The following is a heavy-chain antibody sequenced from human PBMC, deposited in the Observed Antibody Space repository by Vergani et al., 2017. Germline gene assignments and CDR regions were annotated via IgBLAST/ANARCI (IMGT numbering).Heavy chain of an antibody. Sequence: QLQLQESGSGLVKPSQTLSLTCAVSGDSITNGGFSWNWIRQPPGKGPEWIGYIYYSGSTYYNPSLKSRVTISVDTSKNQFSLKLSSVTAADTAVYYCASNANYYDSSGDFDYWGQGTLVTVSS. CDR3: ASNANYYDSSGDFDY. V-gene: IGHV4-30-2*05. CDR2: IYYSGST. D-gene: IGHD3-22*01. CDR1: GDSITNGGFS. J-gene: IGHJ4*02.